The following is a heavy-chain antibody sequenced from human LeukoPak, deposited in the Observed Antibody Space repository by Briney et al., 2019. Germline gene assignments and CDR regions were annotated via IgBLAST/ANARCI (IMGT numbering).Heavy chain of an antibody. CDR3: ARVEGPSYCSSTSCYRPGYYFDY. J-gene: IGHJ4*02. D-gene: IGHD2-2*01. Sequence: ASVKVSCKASGYSFTSNYIHWVRQAPGQGLEWMGMIYPRDGSTSYAQKFQGRVTITADESTSTAYMELSSLRSEDTAVYYCARVEGPSYCSSTSCYRPGYYFDYWGQGTLVTVSS. V-gene: IGHV1-46*01. CDR2: IYPRDGST. CDR1: GYSFTSNY.